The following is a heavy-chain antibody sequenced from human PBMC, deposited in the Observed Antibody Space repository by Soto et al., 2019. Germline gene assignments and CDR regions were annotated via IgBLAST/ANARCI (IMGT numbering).Heavy chain of an antibody. Sequence: SETLSLTCTVSGGSISSYYWIWIRQPPGKGLEWIGYIYYSGSTNYNPSLKSRVTISVDTSKNQFSLKLSSVTAADTAVYYCARQPIAAAGTGYYFDYWGQGTLVTVSS. D-gene: IGHD6-13*01. CDR1: GGSISSYY. CDR3: ARQPIAAAGTGYYFDY. CDR2: IYYSGST. V-gene: IGHV4-59*08. J-gene: IGHJ4*02.